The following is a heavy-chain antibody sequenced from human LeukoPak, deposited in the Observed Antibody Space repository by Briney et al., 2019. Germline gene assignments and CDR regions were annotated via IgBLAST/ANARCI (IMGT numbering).Heavy chain of an antibody. CDR3: ATDLVVAAAGYYYYYGMDV. D-gene: IGHD6-13*01. CDR2: ISAYNGNT. Sequence: ASVKVSCKASGYTFTSYGISWVRQAPGQGLEWMGWISAYNGNTNYAQKLQGRVTMTTDTSTSTAYMELRSLRSDDTAVYYCATDLVVAAAGYYYYYGMDVWGQGTTVTVSS. CDR1: GYTFTSYG. V-gene: IGHV1-18*01. J-gene: IGHJ6*02.